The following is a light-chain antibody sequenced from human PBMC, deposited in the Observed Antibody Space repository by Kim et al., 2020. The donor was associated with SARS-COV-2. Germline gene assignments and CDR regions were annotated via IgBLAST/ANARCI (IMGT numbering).Light chain of an antibody. CDR1: QGVSSY. CDR2: DAS. J-gene: IGKJ5*01. Sequence: ATLSLAPGERATLACRASQGVSSYLAWYQQKPGQAPRLLIYDASNRATGIPARFSGSGSGTDFTLTISSLEPEDFAVYYCQQRSTFGQGTRLEIK. CDR3: QQRST. V-gene: IGKV3-11*01.